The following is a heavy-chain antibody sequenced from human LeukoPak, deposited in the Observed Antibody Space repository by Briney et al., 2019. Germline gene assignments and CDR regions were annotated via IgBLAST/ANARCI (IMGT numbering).Heavy chain of an antibody. Sequence: PGGSLRLSCAASGFTVSDNYMSWVRQAPGKGLEWVSIIYSGGTTYYADSVKGRFIISRDISKNTFYLQMNSLRVEDTAGFYCARALPAASHTSFDYWGQGTLVTVSS. CDR2: IYSGGTT. CDR3: ARALPAASHTSFDY. D-gene: IGHD2-2*01. V-gene: IGHV3-66*01. CDR1: GFTVSDNY. J-gene: IGHJ4*02.